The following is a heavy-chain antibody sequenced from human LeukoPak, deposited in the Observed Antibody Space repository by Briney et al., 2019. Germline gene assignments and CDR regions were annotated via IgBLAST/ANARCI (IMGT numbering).Heavy chain of an antibody. CDR2: ISSSSSYI. CDR3: ARDPPRYYYDSSGSLDY. Sequence: GGSLRLSCAASGFTFSSYSMNWVRQAPGKGLEWVSSISSSSSYIYYTDSVKGRFTISRDNAKNSLYLQMNSLRAEDTAVYYCARDPPRYYYDSSGSLDYWGQGTLVTVSS. D-gene: IGHD3-22*01. CDR1: GFTFSSYS. J-gene: IGHJ4*02. V-gene: IGHV3-21*01.